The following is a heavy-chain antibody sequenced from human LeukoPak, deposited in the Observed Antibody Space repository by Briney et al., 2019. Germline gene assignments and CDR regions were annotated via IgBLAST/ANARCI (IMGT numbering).Heavy chain of an antibody. CDR3: ARDGYYYDSSGAFDI. CDR2: IYYSGST. Sequence: SETLSLTCTVSGGSISSYYWSWIRQPPGKGLEWIGYIYYSGSTSYNPSLKSRVTISVDTSKNQFSLKLSSVTAADTAVYYCARDGYYYDSSGAFDIWGQGTMVTVSS. CDR1: GGSISSYY. V-gene: IGHV4-59*01. J-gene: IGHJ3*02. D-gene: IGHD3-22*01.